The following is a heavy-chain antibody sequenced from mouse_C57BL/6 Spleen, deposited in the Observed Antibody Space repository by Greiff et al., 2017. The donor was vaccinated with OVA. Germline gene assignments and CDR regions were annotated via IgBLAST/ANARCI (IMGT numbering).Heavy chain of an antibody. CDR2: IDPEDGET. D-gene: IGHD1-1*01. CDR3: ARSYCGSSWDFDY. J-gene: IGHJ2*01. CDR1: GFNIKDYY. Sequence: VQLQQSGAELVKPGASVKLSCTASGFNIKDYYMHWVKQRTEQGLEWIGRIDPEDGETKYAPKFKGKATITADTSSNTAYLQLSSLTSEDTAVYYCARSYCGSSWDFDYWGKGTTLTVST. V-gene: IGHV14-2*01.